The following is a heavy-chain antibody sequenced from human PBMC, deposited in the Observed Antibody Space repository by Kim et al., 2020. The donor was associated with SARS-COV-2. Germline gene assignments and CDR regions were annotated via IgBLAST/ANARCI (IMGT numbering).Heavy chain of an antibody. V-gene: IGHV1-46*01. CDR2: INPSVGST. D-gene: IGHD2-21*02. CDR3: ARGGPIVVVTATSEYDY. J-gene: IGHJ4*02. Sequence: ASVKVSCKASGYTFTSYYMHWVRQAPGQGLEWMGIINPSVGSTSYAQKFQGRVTMTRDTSTSTVYMELSSLRSEDTAVYYCARGGPIVVVTATSEYDYWGRGTIVTVSS. CDR1: GYTFTSYY.